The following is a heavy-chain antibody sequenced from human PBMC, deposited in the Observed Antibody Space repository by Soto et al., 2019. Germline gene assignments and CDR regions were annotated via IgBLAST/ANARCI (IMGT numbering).Heavy chain of an antibody. D-gene: IGHD3-16*01. J-gene: IGHJ5*02. CDR2: ISGRSGVP. Sequence: EGQLLQSGGDLVQPGGSLRLSCAGSGLTLRSYAMTWIRQTPEKGLEWVSTISGRSGVPSYADSVNGRFTVSRDNSKNTLYLQMNSLRPDDTAIYYCAKGGPFTGGFDPRGQGTLVTVAS. CDR3: AKGGPFTGGFDP. V-gene: IGHV3-23*01. CDR1: GLTLRSYA.